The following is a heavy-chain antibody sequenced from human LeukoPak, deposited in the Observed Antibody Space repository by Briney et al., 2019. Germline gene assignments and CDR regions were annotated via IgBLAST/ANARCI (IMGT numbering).Heavy chain of an antibody. J-gene: IGHJ3*02. V-gene: IGHV5-51*01. CDR3: ARTTVTNGHVDALDI. CDR2: IYPGDTDT. Sequence: RGESLKISCKGSGYSFTSYWIGWVRQMPGKGLEWMGIIYPGDTDTRYSPSFQGQVTISADKSISTAYLQWSSLKASDTAMYYCARTTVTNGHVDALDIWGQGTMVTVSS. CDR1: GYSFTSYW. D-gene: IGHD4-17*01.